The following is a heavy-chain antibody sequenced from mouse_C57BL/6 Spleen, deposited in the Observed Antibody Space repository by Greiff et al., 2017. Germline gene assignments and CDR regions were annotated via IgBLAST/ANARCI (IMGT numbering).Heavy chain of an antibody. CDR2: IDPSDSYT. V-gene: IGHV1-50*01. CDR3: AREVGGYFDV. Sequence: VQLQQPGAELVKPGASVKLSCKASGYTFTSYWMQWVKQRPGQGLEWIGEIDPSDSYTNYNQKFKGKATLTVDPSSSTAYMQLSGLTSADSAVYYCAREVGGYFDVWGTGTTVTVSS. CDR1: GYTFTSYW. D-gene: IGHD1-1*02. J-gene: IGHJ1*03.